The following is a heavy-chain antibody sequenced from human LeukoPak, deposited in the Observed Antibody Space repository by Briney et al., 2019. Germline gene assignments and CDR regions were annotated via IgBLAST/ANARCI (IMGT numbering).Heavy chain of an antibody. CDR2: INHSGST. V-gene: IGHV4-34*08. CDR1: GFTFSSYA. Sequence: PGGSLRLSCAASGFTFSSYAMSWVRQPPGKGLEWIGEINHSGSTNYNPSLKSRVTISVDTSKNQFSLKLSSVTAADTAVYYCATTTGTTPGWFDPWGQGTLVTVSS. D-gene: IGHD1-1*01. CDR3: ATTTGTTPGWFDP. J-gene: IGHJ5*02.